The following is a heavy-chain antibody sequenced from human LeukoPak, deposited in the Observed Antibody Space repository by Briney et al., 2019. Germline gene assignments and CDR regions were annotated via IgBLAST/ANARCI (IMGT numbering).Heavy chain of an antibody. Sequence: PSETLSLTCAVYGGSFSGYYWSWIRQPPGKGLEWIGEINHSGSTNYNPSLKSRVTISVDTSKNQFSLKLSSVTAAGTAVYYCARISGSLRYFDWLFETTDYWGQGTLVTVSS. V-gene: IGHV4-34*01. CDR1: GGSFSGYY. J-gene: IGHJ4*02. CDR2: INHSGST. D-gene: IGHD3-9*01. CDR3: ARISGSLRYFDWLFETTDY.